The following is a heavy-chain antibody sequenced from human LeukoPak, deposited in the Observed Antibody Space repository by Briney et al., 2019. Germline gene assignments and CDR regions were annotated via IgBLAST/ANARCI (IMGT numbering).Heavy chain of an antibody. V-gene: IGHV3-23*01. CDR3: AKASHRYYYDSGGIDY. CDR1: GFTFSSYG. Sequence: GGSLRLSCAASGFTFSSYGMSWVRQAPGKGLEWVSGISGSGSSTYYADSVKGRFSISRDNSKNTLYLQMNSLRAEDTAVYFCAKASHRYYYDSGGIDYWGQGTLVTVSS. J-gene: IGHJ4*02. D-gene: IGHD3-22*01. CDR2: ISGSGSST.